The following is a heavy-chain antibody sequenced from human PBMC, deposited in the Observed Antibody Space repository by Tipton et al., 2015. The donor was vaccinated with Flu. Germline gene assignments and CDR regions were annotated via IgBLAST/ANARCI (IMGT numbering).Heavy chain of an antibody. J-gene: IGHJ4*02. Sequence: TLSLTCTVSGGFITSGSYYWSWIRQSAGKGLEWIGRIYTTGSTNYNPSLRSRVTISGDTSKNQFSLKLSSVTAADTAVYYCASKVANWGVWEPLDYWGQGTLVTVSS. CDR2: IYTTGST. V-gene: IGHV4-61*02. CDR1: GGFITSGSYY. CDR3: ASKVANWGVWEPLDY. D-gene: IGHD7-27*01.